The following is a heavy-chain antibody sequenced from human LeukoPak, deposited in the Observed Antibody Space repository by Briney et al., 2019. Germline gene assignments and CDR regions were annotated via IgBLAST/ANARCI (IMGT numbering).Heavy chain of an antibody. CDR1: GYSFTSYW. J-gene: IGHJ6*02. CDR3: ARHPEPNPDDYYYYYGMDV. D-gene: IGHD1-1*01. CDR2: IYPGDSDT. V-gene: IGHV5-51*01. Sequence: GEPLKISCKGSGYSFTSYWIGWVRQMPGKGLEWMGIIYPGDSDTRYSPSFQGQVTISADKSISTAYLQWSSLKASDTAMYYCARHPEPNPDDYYYYYGMDVWGQGTTVTVSS.